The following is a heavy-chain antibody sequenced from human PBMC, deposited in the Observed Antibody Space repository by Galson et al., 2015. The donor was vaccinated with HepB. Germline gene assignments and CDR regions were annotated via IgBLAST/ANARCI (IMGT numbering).Heavy chain of an antibody. Sequence: SLRLSCAASGFTFSSYGMHWVRQAPGKGLEWVAVISYDGSNKFYADSVKGRFTISRDNSKNTLYLQMNSLRAEDTAVYYCAKELGVVVPAAFDYWGQGTLVTVSS. CDR2: ISYDGSNK. CDR3: AKELGVVVPAAFDY. J-gene: IGHJ4*02. D-gene: IGHD2-2*01. V-gene: IGHV3-30*18. CDR1: GFTFSSYG.